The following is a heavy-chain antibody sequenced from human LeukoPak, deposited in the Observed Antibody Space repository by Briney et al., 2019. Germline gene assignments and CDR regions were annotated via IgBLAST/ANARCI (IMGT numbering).Heavy chain of an antibody. CDR1: GGSFSGYY. D-gene: IGHD6-19*01. CDR3: ARPHSSGWYGVYDT. V-gene: IGHV4-59*08. CDR2: FAYSGTT. J-gene: IGHJ3*02. Sequence: SETLSLTCAVYGGSFSGYYWSWIRQPPGKGLEWIGHFAYSGTTSYNASLKSRVTISVDTSKNQFSLKLTSVTAADTAVYYCARPHSSGWYGVYDTWGQGTMVTVSS.